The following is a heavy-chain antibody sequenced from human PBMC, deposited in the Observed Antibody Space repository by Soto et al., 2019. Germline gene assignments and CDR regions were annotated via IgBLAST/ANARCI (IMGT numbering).Heavy chain of an antibody. CDR3: ARGGVVVTAIDSYGMDV. V-gene: IGHV1-69*01. CDR1: GGTFSSYA. J-gene: IGHJ6*02. CDR2: IIPIVGTA. Sequence: QVQLVQSGAEVKKPGSSVKVSCKASGGTFSSYAISWVRQAPGQGLEWMGGIIPIVGTANYAQKFQGRVTITADEPTNTAYMELSSLRSEDTAVYYCARGGVVVTAIDSYGMDVWGQERTVTVSS. D-gene: IGHD2-21*02.